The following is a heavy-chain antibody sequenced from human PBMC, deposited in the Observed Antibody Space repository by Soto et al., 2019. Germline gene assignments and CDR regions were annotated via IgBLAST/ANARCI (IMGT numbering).Heavy chain of an antibody. CDR1: GGSFSGYY. D-gene: IGHD6-13*01. V-gene: IGHV4-34*01. Sequence: QVQLQQWGAGLLKPSETLSLSCAVYGGSFSGYYWSWIRQPPGKGLEWIGEINHSGSTNYNPSLKSRVTTSVDTSKNQFSLKLSSVTAADTALYYCARTRIAAAGSCYGMDVWGQGTTVTVSS. CDR2: INHSGST. CDR3: ARTRIAAAGSCYGMDV. J-gene: IGHJ6*02.